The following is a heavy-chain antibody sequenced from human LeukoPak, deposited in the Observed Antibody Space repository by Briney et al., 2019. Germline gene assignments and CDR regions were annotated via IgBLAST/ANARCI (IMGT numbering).Heavy chain of an antibody. D-gene: IGHD1-26*01. J-gene: IGHJ4*02. CDR2: IYSGGST. CDR1: GFTVSSNY. Sequence: GGSLRLSCAASGFTVSSNYMSWVRQAPGKGLEWVSVIYSGGSTYYADSVKGRLTISRDNSKNTLYLQMNSLRAEDTAVYYCARSSAPLQVGDFDYWGQGTLVIVSS. V-gene: IGHV3-66*01. CDR3: ARSSAPLQVGDFDY.